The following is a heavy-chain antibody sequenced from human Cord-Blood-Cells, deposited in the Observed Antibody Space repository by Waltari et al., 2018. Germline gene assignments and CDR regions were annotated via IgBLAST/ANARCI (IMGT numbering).Heavy chain of an antibody. CDR3: ARGSWIQLWYYFDY. V-gene: IGHV4-59*01. CDR1: GGSISSYS. CDR2: IYYSGST. D-gene: IGHD5-18*01. Sequence: QVQLQESGPGLVKPSETLSLTCPVSGGSISSYSRSWIRPPPGKGLEWIGYIYYSGSTNYNPSLKSRVTISVDTSKNQFSLKLSSVTAADTAVYYCARGSWIQLWYYFDYWGQGTLVTVSS. J-gene: IGHJ4*02.